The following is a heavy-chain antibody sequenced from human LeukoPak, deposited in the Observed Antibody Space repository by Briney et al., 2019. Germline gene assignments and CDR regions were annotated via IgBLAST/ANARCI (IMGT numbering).Heavy chain of an antibody. D-gene: IGHD3-10*01. V-gene: IGHV3-30*04. CDR1: GFTFSSYA. CDR2: ISYDGSNK. Sequence: GGSLRLSCAASGFTFSSYAMHWVRQAPGKGLEWVAVISYDGSNKYYADSVKGRFTISRDNSKNTLYLQMNSLRAEDTAVYYCAKAPITMVRGVMNWFDPWGQGTLVTVSS. J-gene: IGHJ5*02. CDR3: AKAPITMVRGVMNWFDP.